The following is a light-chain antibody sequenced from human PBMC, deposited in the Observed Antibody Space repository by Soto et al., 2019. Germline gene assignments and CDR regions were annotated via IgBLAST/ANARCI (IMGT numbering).Light chain of an antibody. CDR1: QSVSSSY. CDR3: LQYGSSPPYT. Sequence: EIVLTQSPGTLSLSPGERATLSSRASQSVSSSYLAWYQQKPGQAPRLLIYGASSRATSIPDRFSGSGSGTDFTLAIGRLEPEDFAVYYRLQYGSSPPYTFGQGTKTEIK. CDR2: GAS. J-gene: IGKJ2*01. V-gene: IGKV3-20*01.